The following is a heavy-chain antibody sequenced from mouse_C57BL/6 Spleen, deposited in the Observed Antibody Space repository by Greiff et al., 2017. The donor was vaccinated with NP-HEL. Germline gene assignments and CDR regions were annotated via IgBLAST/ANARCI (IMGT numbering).Heavy chain of an antibody. CDR3: TRGGSTMVPWFAY. CDR2: IYPGNSDT. D-gene: IGHD2-2*01. V-gene: IGHV1-5*01. CDR1: GYTFTSYW. J-gene: IGHJ3*01. Sequence: EVQLQQSGTVLARPGASVKMSCKTSGYTFTSYWMHWVKQRPGQGLEWIGAIYPGNSDTSYNQKFKGKANLTAVTSASTAYMELSSLTNEDSAVYYCTRGGSTMVPWFAYWGQGTLVTVSA.